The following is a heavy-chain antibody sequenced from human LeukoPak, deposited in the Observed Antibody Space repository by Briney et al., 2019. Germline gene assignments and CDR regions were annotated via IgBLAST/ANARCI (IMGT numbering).Heavy chain of an antibody. CDR3: TRGGQLLGKGYFFDY. V-gene: IGHV3-49*04. J-gene: IGHJ4*02. D-gene: IGHD3-10*01. CDR2: VRSKAYGGST. Sequence: GRSLSLSCTTSGFTFGDYAMSWVRQAPGKGLEWVGLVRSKAYGGSTESTTSVKGRFTFSRDDSKSIAYLQMSSLTTEDTAVYFCTRGGQLLGKGYFFDYWGQGTVVTVSS. CDR1: GFTFGDYA.